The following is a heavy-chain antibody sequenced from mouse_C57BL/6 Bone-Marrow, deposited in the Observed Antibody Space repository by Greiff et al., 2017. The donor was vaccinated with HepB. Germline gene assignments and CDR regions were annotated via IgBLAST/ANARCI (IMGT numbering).Heavy chain of an antibody. CDR3: TRDGGTGGTDFFDY. V-gene: IGHV5-9-1*02. J-gene: IGHJ2*01. CDR2: ISSGGDYI. Sequence: EVKLMESGEGLVKPGGSLKLSCAASGFTFSSYAMSWVRQTPEKRLEWVAYISSGGDYIYYADTVKGRFTISRDNARNTLYLQMSSLKSEDTAMYYCTRDGGTGGTDFFDYWGQGTTLTVSS. D-gene: IGHD2-3*01. CDR1: GFTFSSYA.